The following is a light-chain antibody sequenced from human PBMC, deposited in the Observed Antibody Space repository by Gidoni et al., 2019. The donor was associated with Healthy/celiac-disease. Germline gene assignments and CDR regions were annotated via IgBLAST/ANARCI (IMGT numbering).Light chain of an antibody. J-gene: IGKJ3*01. CDR3: QQYGSSPWT. CDR1: QSVSSSY. Sequence: EIVLTQSPGTLSLSPGERATLSCRASQSVSSSYLAWYQQKPGQAPRLLIYGASSRATGITDRFSGSGSGTDFTLTISRLEPEDFAVYYCQQYGSSPWTFXPXTKVDIK. V-gene: IGKV3-20*01. CDR2: GAS.